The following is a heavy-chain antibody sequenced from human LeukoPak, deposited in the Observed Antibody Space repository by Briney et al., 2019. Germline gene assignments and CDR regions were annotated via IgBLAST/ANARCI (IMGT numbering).Heavy chain of an antibody. Sequence: GGSLRLSCAASGFTFSSYWMSWVRQAPGKGLEWVAVISYDGSNKYYADSVKGRFTISRDNSKNTLYLQMNSLRAEDTAVYYCARDDGSGSYFFDYWGQGTLVTVSS. CDR1: GFTFSSYW. V-gene: IGHV3-30*03. J-gene: IGHJ4*02. D-gene: IGHD3-10*01. CDR2: ISYDGSNK. CDR3: ARDDGSGSYFFDY.